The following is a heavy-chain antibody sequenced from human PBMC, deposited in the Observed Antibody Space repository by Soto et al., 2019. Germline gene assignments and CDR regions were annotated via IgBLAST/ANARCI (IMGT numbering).Heavy chain of an antibody. J-gene: IGHJ6*02. CDR1: GGSLSRYY. CDR3: ARDPGYYYYGMDV. CDR2: IYYSGST. Sequence: ASETLSLTCAVSGGSLSRYYWSWIRQPPGKGLKWIGYIYYSGSTNYNPSLKSRVTISVDTSKNQFSLKLSSVTAADTAVYYCARDPGYYYYGMDVWGQGTTVTVSS. V-gene: IGHV4-59*01.